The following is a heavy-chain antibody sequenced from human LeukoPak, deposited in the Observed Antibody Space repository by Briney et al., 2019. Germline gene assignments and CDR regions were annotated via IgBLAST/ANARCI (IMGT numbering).Heavy chain of an antibody. V-gene: IGHV4-59*03. Sequence: SETLSFTCTVSGGPISSYYWSWIRQPPGKGLEWIGNNDKTGDAYYNPSLKSRVTISVDTSNNRFSLKLTSVTAADTAVYYCARNGPHYYDNSGYLDSWGQGALVTVSS. J-gene: IGHJ4*02. CDR3: ARNGPHYYDNSGYLDS. CDR1: GGPISSYY. D-gene: IGHD3-22*01. CDR2: NDKTGDA.